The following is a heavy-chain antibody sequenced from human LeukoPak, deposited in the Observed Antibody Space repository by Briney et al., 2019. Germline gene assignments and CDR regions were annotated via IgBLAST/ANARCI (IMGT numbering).Heavy chain of an antibody. CDR2: ISSSSSTI. D-gene: IGHD5-12*01. J-gene: IGHJ4*02. Sequence: GGSLRLSCAASGFTFSSYNMNWVRQAPGKGLEWVSYISSSSSTIYYADSVKGQFTISRDNAKNSLYLQMNSLRAEDTAVYYCARDQERGYGRFDYWGQGTLVTVSS. V-gene: IGHV3-48*01. CDR1: GFTFSSYN. CDR3: ARDQERGYGRFDY.